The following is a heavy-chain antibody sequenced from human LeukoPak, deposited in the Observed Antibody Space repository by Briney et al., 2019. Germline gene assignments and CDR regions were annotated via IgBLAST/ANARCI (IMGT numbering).Heavy chain of an antibody. Sequence: PGGSLRLSCAASGFTFSSYAMHWVRQAPGKGLEWVAVISYDGSNKYYADSVKGRFTISRDNSKNTLYLQMNSLRAEDTAVYYCARGPNSWSSMDVWGQGTTVTVSS. CDR3: ARGPNSWSSMDV. J-gene: IGHJ6*02. CDR1: GFTFSSYA. V-gene: IGHV3-30-3*01. D-gene: IGHD6-13*01. CDR2: ISYDGSNK.